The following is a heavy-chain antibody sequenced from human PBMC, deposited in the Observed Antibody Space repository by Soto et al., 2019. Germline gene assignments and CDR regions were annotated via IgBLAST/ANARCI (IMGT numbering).Heavy chain of an antibody. D-gene: IGHD1-26*01. CDR1: GTSFGTYY. J-gene: IGHJ4*02. CDR2: IFYSGHL. CDR3: AREGGGYRLDY. Sequence: SETLSLTCAVSGTSFGTYYWSWLRQPPGKGLEWIGYIFYSGHLKYNPSLKSRLTISVDPPKNQISLRLTSVTAADTAVYYCAREGGGYRLDYWGQGALVTVSS. V-gene: IGHV4-59*01.